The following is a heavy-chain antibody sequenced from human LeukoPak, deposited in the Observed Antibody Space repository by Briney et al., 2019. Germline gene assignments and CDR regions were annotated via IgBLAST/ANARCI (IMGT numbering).Heavy chain of an antibody. D-gene: IGHD3-22*01. J-gene: IGHJ4*02. CDR2: IYYSGST. V-gene: IGHV4-39*02. CDR3: ARDLIYDSTRGDY. CDR1: GGSLSSSSYY. Sequence: SETLSLTCTVSGGSLSSSSYYWGWVRPPPGTGLGWVGSIYYSGSTYYNPSLKSRVTISVDTSKNQFSLKLSSVTAADTAVYYCARDLIYDSTRGDYWGQGTLVTVSS.